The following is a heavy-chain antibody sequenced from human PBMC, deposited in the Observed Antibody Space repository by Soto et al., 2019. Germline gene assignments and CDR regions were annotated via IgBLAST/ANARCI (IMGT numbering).Heavy chain of an antibody. D-gene: IGHD3-10*01. V-gene: IGHV1-18*01. Sequence: QVQLVQSGAEVKKPGASVKVSCKASGYTFTSYGISWVRQAAGQGLEWMGWISAYNGNTNYAQKLQGRVTMTTDTSTSTAYMELRSLRSDDTAVYYCARIYYYGSGSHRYGMDVWGQGTTVTVSS. J-gene: IGHJ6*02. CDR3: ARIYYYGSGSHRYGMDV. CDR1: GYTFTSYG. CDR2: ISAYNGNT.